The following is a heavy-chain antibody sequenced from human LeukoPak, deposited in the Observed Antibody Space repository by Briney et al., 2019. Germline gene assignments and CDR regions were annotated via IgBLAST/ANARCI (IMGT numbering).Heavy chain of an antibody. CDR1: GFTFSSYW. V-gene: IGHV3-7*01. CDR2: IKQDGSEK. Sequence: AGGSLRLSCAASGFTFSSYWMSWVRQAPGKGLEWVANIKQDGSEKYYVDSVKRRFTISRDNAKNSLYLQMNSLRAEDTAVYYCARDGRITIFGVVTHAFDIWGQGTMVTVSS. J-gene: IGHJ3*02. D-gene: IGHD3-3*01. CDR3: ARDGRITIFGVVTHAFDI.